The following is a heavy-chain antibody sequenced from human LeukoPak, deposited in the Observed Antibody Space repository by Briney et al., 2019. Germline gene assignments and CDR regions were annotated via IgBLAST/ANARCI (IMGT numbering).Heavy chain of an antibody. Sequence: GGSLRLSCVVSGFTFNSCWMNWVRQAPGKGLEWVAHVNPDGRDTYYVDSVKGRFTISRDNAQNSMYLQMNSLRVEDTAVYYCATWGDTTAEYFQRWGQGTLVTVSS. CDR3: ATWGDTTAEYFQR. J-gene: IGHJ1*01. CDR1: GFTFNSCW. CDR2: VNPDGRDT. V-gene: IGHV3-7*01. D-gene: IGHD2-21*02.